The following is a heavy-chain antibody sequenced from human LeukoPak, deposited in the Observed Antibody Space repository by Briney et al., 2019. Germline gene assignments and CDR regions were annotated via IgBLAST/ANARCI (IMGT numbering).Heavy chain of an antibody. CDR1: GFSLNTNGVG. D-gene: IGHD3-3*01. CDR3: AHITLRLSEWPPRRTFDF. V-gene: IGHV2-5*02. CDR2: IYWDDDE. J-gene: IGHJ4*02. Sequence: SGPTLVKPTQTLTLTCTFSGFSLNTNGVGVGWIRQPPGKALESLALIYWDDDERLSPSLKSRLSITKDPPRNQVVLTMTNMDPVDTATYFCAHITLRLSEWPPRRTFDFWGQGILVTVSS.